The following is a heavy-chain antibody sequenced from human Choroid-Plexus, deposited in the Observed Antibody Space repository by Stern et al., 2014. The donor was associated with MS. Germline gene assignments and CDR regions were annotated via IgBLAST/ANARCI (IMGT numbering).Heavy chain of an antibody. Sequence: MQLVESGAEVKKPGASVKVSCKASGDTFASYPIHWLRQAPGQGPVWMGIVNPTDGRTTYAQTFQGRVTMTGDTSTRTVYMELSSLKAEDTAMYFCANPLPYANWGQGTRVTVSS. CDR1: GDTFASYP. D-gene: IGHD4-17*01. J-gene: IGHJ1*01. CDR3: ANPLPYAN. V-gene: IGHV1-46*03. CDR2: VNPTDGRT.